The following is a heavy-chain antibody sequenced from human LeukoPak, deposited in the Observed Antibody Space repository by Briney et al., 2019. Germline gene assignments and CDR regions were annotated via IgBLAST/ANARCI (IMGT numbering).Heavy chain of an antibody. J-gene: IGHJ3*02. CDR1: GYSISSGYY. V-gene: IGHV4-38-2*02. Sequence: KTSETLSLTCTVSGYSISSGYYWGWIRQPPGKGLEWIGSIYHSGSTYYNPSLKSRVTISVDTSKNQFSPKLSSVTAADTAVYYCARHKWELDDFDIWGQGTMVTVSS. CDR2: IYHSGST. CDR3: ARHKWELDDFDI. D-gene: IGHD1-26*01.